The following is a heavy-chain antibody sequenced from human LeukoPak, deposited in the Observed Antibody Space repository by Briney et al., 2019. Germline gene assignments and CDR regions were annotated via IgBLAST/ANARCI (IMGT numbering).Heavy chain of an antibody. Sequence: GGSLRLSCAASGFTFSSYAMSRVRQAPGKGLEWVSAISGSGGSTYYADSVKGRFTISRDNSKNTLYLQMNSLRAEDTAVYYCAKDQGQAVVPRRFDNWGQGILVTVSS. J-gene: IGHJ4*02. CDR1: GFTFSSYA. CDR2: ISGSGGST. V-gene: IGHV3-23*01. CDR3: AKDQGQAVVPRRFDN. D-gene: IGHD2-2*01.